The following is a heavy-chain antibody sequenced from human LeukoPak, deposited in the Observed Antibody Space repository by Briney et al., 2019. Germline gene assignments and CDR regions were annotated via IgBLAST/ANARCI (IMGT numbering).Heavy chain of an antibody. CDR1: GYTLTSYD. Sequence: ASVKVSCKASGYTLTSYDINWVRQATGQGLEWMGWMNPNSGNTGYAQKFQGRVTMTRNTSISTAYMELSSLRSEDTAVYYCARGHFYYYYMDVWGKGTTVTVSS. D-gene: IGHD3-3*02. J-gene: IGHJ6*03. CDR3: ARGHFYYYYMDV. CDR2: MNPNSGNT. V-gene: IGHV1-8*01.